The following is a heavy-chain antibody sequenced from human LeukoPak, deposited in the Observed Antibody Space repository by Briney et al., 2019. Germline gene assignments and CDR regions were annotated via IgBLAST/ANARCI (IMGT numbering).Heavy chain of an antibody. CDR3: ARDGIAAAGISGAYYMDV. Sequence: ASVRVSCKASGYTFTAYYMHWVRQAPGQGLEWMGWINPNSGGTNYAQKFQGRVTMTRDTSISTAYMELSRLRSDDTAVYYCARDGIAAAGISGAYYMDVWGKGTTVTISS. CDR1: GYTFTAYY. V-gene: IGHV1-2*02. CDR2: INPNSGGT. J-gene: IGHJ6*03. D-gene: IGHD6-13*01.